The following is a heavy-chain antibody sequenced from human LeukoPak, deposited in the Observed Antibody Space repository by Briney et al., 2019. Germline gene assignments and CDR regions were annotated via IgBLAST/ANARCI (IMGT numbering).Heavy chain of an antibody. V-gene: IGHV4-61*02. CDR1: GGSISSGRYY. J-gene: IGHJ6*03. CDR3: SGVPAAPTYYYYYMDV. Sequence: PSETLSLTCTVSGGSISSGRYYWSWIRQPAGMGLEWIGRIYTSGSTNYNPSLKSRVTISVDTSKNQFSLKLSSVTAADTAVYYCSGVPAAPTYYYYYMDVWGKGTTVTVSS. D-gene: IGHD2-2*01. CDR2: IYTSGST.